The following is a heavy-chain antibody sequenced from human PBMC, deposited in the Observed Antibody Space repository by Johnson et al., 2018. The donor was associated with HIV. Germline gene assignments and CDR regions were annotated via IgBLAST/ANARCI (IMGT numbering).Heavy chain of an antibody. D-gene: IGHD2-21*01. J-gene: IGHJ3*02. V-gene: IGHV3-33*03. CDR2: IWYDGSNK. CDR3: AKDQGDEAFDI. CDR1: GFTFSSYG. Sequence: QVQLVESGGGVVQPGGSLRPSCAASGFTFSSYGMHWVRQAPGKGLEWVAVIWYDGSNKYYVDSVKGRFTISRDNAKNSLYLQMNSLRAEDTAVYYCAKDQGDEAFDIWGQGTMVTVSS.